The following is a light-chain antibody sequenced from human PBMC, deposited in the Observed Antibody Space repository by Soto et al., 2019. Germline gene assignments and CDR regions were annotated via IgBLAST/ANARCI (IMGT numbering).Light chain of an antibody. CDR2: KAS. J-gene: IGKJ2*01. V-gene: IGKV1-5*03. Sequence: DIQMTQSPSTLSASIGDRVTITCRASQSINTWLAWYQQRPGKTPTLLINKASNLESGVPSSFSGSGSATEFTLTISSLQPDDFAAYYCLQYNTFSYTVGLGTKLEIK. CDR3: LQYNTFSYT. CDR1: QSINTW.